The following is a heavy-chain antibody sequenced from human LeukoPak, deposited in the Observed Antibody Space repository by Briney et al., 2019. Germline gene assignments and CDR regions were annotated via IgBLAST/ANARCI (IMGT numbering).Heavy chain of an antibody. CDR1: GFTFSTFSNYG. CDR3: AKAASLLQWFGEGSGYFDL. V-gene: IGHV3-23*01. CDR2: ISDSGGKT. J-gene: IGHJ4*02. Sequence: GGPLRLSCAASGFTFSTFSNYGMSWVRQAPGKGLEWVSAISDSGGKTYYADSMKGRFTISRDNSKNTVYLEMNSLRAEDTAVYYCAKAASLLQWFGEGSGYFDLWGQGTPVTVSS. D-gene: IGHD3-10*01.